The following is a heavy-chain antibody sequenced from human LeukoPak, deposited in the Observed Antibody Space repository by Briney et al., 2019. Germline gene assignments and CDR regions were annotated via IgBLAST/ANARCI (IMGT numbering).Heavy chain of an antibody. V-gene: IGHV4-39*07. CDR2: IFYSGST. D-gene: IGHD4-17*01. CDR1: GGSISTSNYY. J-gene: IGHJ4*02. Sequence: PSETLSLTCTVSGGSISTSNYYWGWIRQPPGKGLEWIGNIFYSGSTYYSPSLRSRVTISLDKSNNQFSLRLTSVTAADTAVYYCASIGGTVRDSWGQGTLVTVSS. CDR3: ASIGGTVRDS.